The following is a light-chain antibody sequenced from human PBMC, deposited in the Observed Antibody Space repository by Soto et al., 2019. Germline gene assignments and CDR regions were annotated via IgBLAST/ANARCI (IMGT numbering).Light chain of an antibody. CDR3: QHRET. Sequence: DIQMTQSPSTLSASVGDRVIITCRASQSISSWLAWYQQKPGKAPKLLIYDASSLESGVPSRFSGSGSGTEFTLTISSLQPDDFATYYCQHRETFGQGTKVDIK. CDR2: DAS. CDR1: QSISSW. J-gene: IGKJ1*01. V-gene: IGKV1-5*01.